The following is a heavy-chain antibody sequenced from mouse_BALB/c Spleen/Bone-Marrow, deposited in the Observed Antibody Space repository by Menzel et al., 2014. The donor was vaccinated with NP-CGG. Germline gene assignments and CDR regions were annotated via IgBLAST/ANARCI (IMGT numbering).Heavy chain of an antibody. CDR3: ARAYYGNYPYAMDY. V-gene: IGHV14-3*02. CDR2: IDPANGNT. D-gene: IGHD2-10*01. Sequence: EVKLQESGAELVKPGASVKLSCTASGFNIKDTYMHWVKQRPEQGLEWIGRIDPANGNTKYDPKFQGKATITADTSSNTAYLQLSSLTSEDTAVYFRARAYYGNYPYAMDYWGQGTSVTVSS. CDR1: GFNIKDTY. J-gene: IGHJ4*01.